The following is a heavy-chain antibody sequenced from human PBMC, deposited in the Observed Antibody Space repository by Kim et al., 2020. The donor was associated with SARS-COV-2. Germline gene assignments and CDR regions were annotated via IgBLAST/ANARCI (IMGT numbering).Heavy chain of an antibody. Sequence: LKSRVTISVDTSKNQFSLKLSSVTAADTAVYYCARTIAAAGTVPNDAFDIWGQGTMVTVSS. V-gene: IGHV4-59*01. CDR3: ARTIAAAGTVPNDAFDI. J-gene: IGHJ3*02. D-gene: IGHD6-13*01.